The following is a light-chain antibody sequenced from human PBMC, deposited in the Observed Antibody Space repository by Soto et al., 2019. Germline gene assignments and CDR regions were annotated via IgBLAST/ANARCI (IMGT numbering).Light chain of an antibody. CDR2: TAS. CDR3: QQYNSYPLT. CDR1: QSISSW. J-gene: IGKJ3*01. V-gene: IGKV1-5*03. Sequence: DIPMTQSPSTLSASIGARVTITCRASQSISSWLAWYQQKPGKAPNLLIYTASNLESGVPSRFSGSGSGTEFTLTISSLQPDDFATYYCQQYNSYPLTFGPGTKVDIK.